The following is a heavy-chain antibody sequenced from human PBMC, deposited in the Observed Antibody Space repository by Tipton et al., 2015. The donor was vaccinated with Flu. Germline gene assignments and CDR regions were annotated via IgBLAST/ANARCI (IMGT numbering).Heavy chain of an antibody. CDR1: GGSISSGGYY. CDR3: ARSYFGSGSPTTWDS. D-gene: IGHD3-10*01. Sequence: TLSLTCTVSGGSISSGGYYWSWIRQLPGKGLEWIGYIYYSGSGSTYFNPSLRSRVTISVDTSKDQLSLKLTSVTAADTAVYYCARSYFGSGSPTTWDSWGQGTLVTVSS. J-gene: IGHJ5*01. CDR2: IYYSGSGST. V-gene: IGHV4-31*03.